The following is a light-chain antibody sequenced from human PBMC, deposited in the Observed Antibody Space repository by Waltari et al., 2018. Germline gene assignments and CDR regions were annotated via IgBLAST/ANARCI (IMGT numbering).Light chain of an antibody. CDR2: WAS. J-gene: IGKJ1*01. Sequence: DIVMTQSPDSLAVSLGEGDPIHGQSSQSVLYRTKNKNYLAWYQQKPGQPPRLLIYWASTRESGVPDRFSGSGSGTDFTLTISSLQAEDVALYYCHQYYRTPQTFGQGTKVEIK. CDR1: QSVLYRTKNKNY. V-gene: IGKV4-1*01. CDR3: HQYYRTPQT.